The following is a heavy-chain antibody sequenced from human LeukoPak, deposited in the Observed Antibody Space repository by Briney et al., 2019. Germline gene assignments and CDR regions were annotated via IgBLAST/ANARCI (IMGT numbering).Heavy chain of an antibody. Sequence: GESLRLSCAASGVTFSSYWMSWVRQAPGKGLEWVANIKQDESEKYYVDSVKGRFTISRDNAKNSLYLQMNSMRAEETGVYYCAGSSTGRGGMDVWGKGTTVTVSS. D-gene: IGHD3-10*01. V-gene: IGHV3-7*03. CDR2: IKQDESEK. J-gene: IGHJ6*04. CDR3: AGSSTGRGGMDV. CDR1: GVTFSSYW.